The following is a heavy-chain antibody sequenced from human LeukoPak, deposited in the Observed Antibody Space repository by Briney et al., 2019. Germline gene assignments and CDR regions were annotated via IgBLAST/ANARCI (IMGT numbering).Heavy chain of an antibody. D-gene: IGHD6-19*01. CDR3: AREANPGYSSGDEAFDI. J-gene: IGHJ3*02. CDR1: GFTFSTYW. CDR2: INGEGRST. V-gene: IGHV3-74*01. Sequence: PGGSLRLSCAASGFTFSTYWMHWVRQAPGKGLVWVSRINGEGRSTSHADSVKGRFTISRDNAKNTLYLQMNSLRAEDTAVYYCAREANPGYSSGDEAFDIWGQGTMVTVSS.